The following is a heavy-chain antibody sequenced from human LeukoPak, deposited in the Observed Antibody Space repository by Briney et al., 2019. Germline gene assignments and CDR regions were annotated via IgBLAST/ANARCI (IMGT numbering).Heavy chain of an antibody. V-gene: IGHV3-7*03. J-gene: IGHJ6*02. CDR2: INHNGNVN. D-gene: IGHD3-16*01. CDR3: ARGGGLDV. Sequence: GGSLRLSCAASGFTFSSYWMNWARQAPGKGLEWMASINHNGNVNYYVDSVKGRFTISRDNAKNSLYLQMSNLRGEDTAVYFCARGGGLDVWGQGATVTVSS. CDR1: GFTFSSYW.